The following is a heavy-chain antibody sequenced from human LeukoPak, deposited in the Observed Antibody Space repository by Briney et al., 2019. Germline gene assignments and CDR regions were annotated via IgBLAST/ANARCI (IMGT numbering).Heavy chain of an antibody. CDR2: ISGSGGRT. V-gene: IGHV3-23*01. CDR1: GFTFSSYA. Sequence: GGSLRLSCAASGFTFSSYAMSWVRQAPGKGLEWVSAISGSGGRTYYADSVKGRFTISRDNSKNTLYLQMNSLRAEDTAVYYCAKVHVPSSIAALPGDYWGQGTLVTVSS. D-gene: IGHD6-6*01. J-gene: IGHJ4*02. CDR3: AKVHVPSSIAALPGDY.